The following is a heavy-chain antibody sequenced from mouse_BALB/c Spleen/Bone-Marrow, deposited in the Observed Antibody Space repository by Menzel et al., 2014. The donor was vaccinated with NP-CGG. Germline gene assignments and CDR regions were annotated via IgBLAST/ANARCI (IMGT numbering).Heavy chain of an antibody. V-gene: IGHV5-15*02. CDR3: ARAGYDGYPWYFDV. J-gene: IGHJ1*01. CDR1: GFTFSDYG. Sequence: EVMLVESGGGLVQPGGSRKLSCAASGFTFSDYGMAWVRQAPGKGPEWVAFISNLAYSIYYADTVTGRFTISRENAKNTLYLEISSLRSEDSAMYYCARAGYDGYPWYFDVWGAGTTVTVPS. CDR2: ISNLAYSI. D-gene: IGHD2-3*01.